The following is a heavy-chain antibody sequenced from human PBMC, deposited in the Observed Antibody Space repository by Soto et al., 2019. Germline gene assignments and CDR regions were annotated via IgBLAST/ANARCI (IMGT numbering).Heavy chain of an antibody. Sequence: PSETLSLTCTVSGGSISSGGYYWSWIRQHPGKGLEWIAYIYYSGSTYYTPSLKSRVTISVDTSKNQFSLKLSSVTAADTAVYYCARGTSSGFYFDYWGQGTLVTVSS. J-gene: IGHJ4*02. CDR1: GGSISSGGYY. CDR2: IYYSGST. D-gene: IGHD6-19*01. V-gene: IGHV4-31*03. CDR3: ARGTSSGFYFDY.